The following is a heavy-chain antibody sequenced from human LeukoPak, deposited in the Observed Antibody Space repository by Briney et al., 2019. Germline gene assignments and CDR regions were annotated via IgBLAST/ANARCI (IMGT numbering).Heavy chain of an antibody. CDR3: ARGGSWWELTAYYYYYMDV. V-gene: IGHV1-18*01. CDR1: GYTFTNYY. Sequence: ASVMLSCKASGYTFTNYYISWVRQAPGQGLEWVGWVSTYNHNTNYAQNLQGRVTMTTDTSTTTAYMELRSLRSEDTAVYYCARGGSWWELTAYYYYYMDVWGKGTTVTVSS. J-gene: IGHJ6*03. D-gene: IGHD1-26*01. CDR2: VSTYNHNT.